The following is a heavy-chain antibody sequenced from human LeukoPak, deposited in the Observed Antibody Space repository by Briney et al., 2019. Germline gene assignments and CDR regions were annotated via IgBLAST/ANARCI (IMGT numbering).Heavy chain of an antibody. CDR2: INHSGST. D-gene: IGHD6-13*01. V-gene: IGHV4-34*01. J-gene: IGHJ4*02. CDR1: GGSFSGYY. CDR3: ARGQGGSSWYHPRSPFDY. Sequence: SETLSLTCAVYGGSFSGYYRSWIRQPPGKGLEWIGEINHSGSTNYNPSLKSRVTISVDTSKNQFSLKLSSVTAADTAVYYCARGQGGSSWYHPRSPFDYWGQGTLVTVSS.